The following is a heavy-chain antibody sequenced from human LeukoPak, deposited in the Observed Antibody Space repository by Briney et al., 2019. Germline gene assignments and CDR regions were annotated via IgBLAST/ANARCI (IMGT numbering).Heavy chain of an antibody. Sequence: GGSLRLSCAASGFTVSSNYMSWVRQAPGKGLEWVASINHNGNVNYYVDSVKGRFTISRDNAKNSLYLQMSNLRAEDTAVYFCARGGGLDVWGQGAAVTVSS. CDR3: ARGGGLDV. CDR1: GFTVSSNY. J-gene: IGHJ6*02. D-gene: IGHD3-16*01. CDR2: INHNGNVN. V-gene: IGHV3-7*03.